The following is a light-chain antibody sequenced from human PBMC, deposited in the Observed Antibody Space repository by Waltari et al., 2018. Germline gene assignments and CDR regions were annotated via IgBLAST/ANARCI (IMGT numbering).Light chain of an antibody. CDR3: QQGNSNPLT. J-gene: IGKJ4*01. V-gene: IGKV1-13*02. Sequence: IQMSQSPSSRSASVGDRVTITCRASQGISSYLNWYQQKPGKAPKLLIYYANSLASGVPSRFSGSGSGTEFTLTISSLQPEDFATYYCQQGNSNPLTFGGGTKVEIK. CDR1: QGISSY. CDR2: YAN.